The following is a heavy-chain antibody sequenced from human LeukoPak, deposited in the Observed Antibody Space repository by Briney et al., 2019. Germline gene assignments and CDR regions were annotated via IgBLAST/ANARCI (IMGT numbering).Heavy chain of an antibody. Sequence: GGSLRLSCAASGFTFSSYSMNWVRQAPGKGLEWVSYISSSSSTIYYADSVKGRFTISRDNAKNSLYLQMNSLRAEDTAVYYCARGYYNFWSGYRAEYYFDYWGQGTLVTVSS. D-gene: IGHD3-3*01. J-gene: IGHJ4*02. V-gene: IGHV3-48*01. CDR2: ISSSSSTI. CDR1: GFTFSSYS. CDR3: ARGYYNFWSGYRAEYYFDY.